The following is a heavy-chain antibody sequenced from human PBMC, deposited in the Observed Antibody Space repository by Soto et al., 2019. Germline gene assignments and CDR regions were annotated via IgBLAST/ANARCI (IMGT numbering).Heavy chain of an antibody. J-gene: IGHJ3*02. D-gene: IGHD6-13*01. CDR3: AKAFELPFIAAAEVAFDI. Sequence: EVQLLESGGGLVQPGGSLRLSCAASGFTFSSYAMSWVRQAPGKGLEWVSAISGSGGSTYYADSVKGRFTISRDNSKNTLYLQMNSLRAEDTAVYYCAKAFELPFIAAAEVAFDIWCQGTMVTVSS. CDR2: ISGSGGST. V-gene: IGHV3-23*01. CDR1: GFTFSSYA.